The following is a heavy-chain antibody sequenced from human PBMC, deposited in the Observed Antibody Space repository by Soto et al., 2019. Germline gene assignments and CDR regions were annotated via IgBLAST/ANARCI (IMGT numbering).Heavy chain of an antibody. Sequence: GGSLRLSCAASGFTFSSYAMHWVRQAPGKGLEWVAVISYDGSNKYYADSVKGRFAISRDNSKNTLYLQMNSLRAEDTAVYYCAREGYFWSGYSPPYYYYGMDVWGQGTTVTVSS. D-gene: IGHD3-3*01. CDR2: ISYDGSNK. CDR3: AREGYFWSGYSPPYYYYGMDV. CDR1: GFTFSSYA. V-gene: IGHV3-30*09. J-gene: IGHJ6*02.